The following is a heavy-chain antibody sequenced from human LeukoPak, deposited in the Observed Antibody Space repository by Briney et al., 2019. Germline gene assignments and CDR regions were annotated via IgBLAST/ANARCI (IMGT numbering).Heavy chain of an antibody. J-gene: IGHJ6*04. V-gene: IGHV3-30*04. CDR1: GFTFSSYA. CDR2: ISYDGSNK. D-gene: IGHD5-18*01. Sequence: PGGSLRLSCAASGFTFSSYAMHWVRQAPGKGLEWVAVISYDGSNKYCADSVKGRFTISRDNSKNTLYLQMNSLRAEDTAVYYCARGGYSYGYYYYGMDVWGKGTTVTVSS. CDR3: ARGGYSYGYYYYGMDV.